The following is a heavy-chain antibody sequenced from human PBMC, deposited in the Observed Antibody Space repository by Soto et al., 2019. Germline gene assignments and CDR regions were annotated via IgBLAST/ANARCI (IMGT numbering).Heavy chain of an antibody. CDR2: IYSGGST. CDR3: ARIIDDSSSSHDY. Sequence: GGSLRLSCAASGFTVSSNYMSWVRQAPGKGLEWVSFIYSGGSTYYADPVKGRFTISRDNSKNTLYLQMNSLRAEDTAVYYCARIIDDSSSSHDYWGQGTLFTVSS. J-gene: IGHJ4*02. CDR1: GFTVSSNY. D-gene: IGHD6-6*01. V-gene: IGHV3-66*01.